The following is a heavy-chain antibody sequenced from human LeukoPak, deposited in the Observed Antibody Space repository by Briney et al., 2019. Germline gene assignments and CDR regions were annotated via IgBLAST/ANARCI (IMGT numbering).Heavy chain of an antibody. J-gene: IGHJ6*02. D-gene: IGHD6-13*01. V-gene: IGHV4-39*07. Sequence: SETLSLTCTVSGGSITSSNYYWGWIRQPPGKGLEWIGEINHSGSTNYNPSLKSRVTISVDTSKNQFSLKLSSVTAADTAVYYCARGSRAAAAYYYYYGMDVWGQGTTVTVSS. CDR2: INHSGST. CDR1: GGSITSSNYY. CDR3: ARGSRAAAAYYYYYGMDV.